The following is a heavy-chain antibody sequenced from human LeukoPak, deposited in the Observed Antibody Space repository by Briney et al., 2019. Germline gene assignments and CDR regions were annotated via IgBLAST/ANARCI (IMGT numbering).Heavy chain of an antibody. CDR3: ARLVVKNNSYYMDV. Sequence: SETLSLTCTVSGYSISSAYFWGWIRQPPGKGLEWIGSIYHSGSTSYYPSLKRRVNISLDMARSRFSLKLTSVTAADTAVYYCARLVVKNNSYYMDVWGEGTTVTISS. J-gene: IGHJ6*03. D-gene: IGHD3-16*02. V-gene: IGHV4-38-2*02. CDR2: IYHSGST. CDR1: GYSISSAYF.